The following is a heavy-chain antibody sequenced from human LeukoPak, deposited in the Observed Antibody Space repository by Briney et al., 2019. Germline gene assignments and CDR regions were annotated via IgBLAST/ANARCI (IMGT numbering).Heavy chain of an antibody. D-gene: IGHD2-15*01. J-gene: IGHJ4*02. CDR1: GFTFSAFW. CDR2: INSDDSRT. CDR3: AKQLGYCSDGSCYFPY. Sequence: GGSLRLSCAASGFTFSAFWMHWVRQAPGKGLVWVSRINSDDSRTTYADSVKGRFTISRDNSKSTLCLQMNSLRAEDTAVYYCAKQLGYCSDGSCYFPYWGQGTLVTVSS. V-gene: IGHV3-74*01.